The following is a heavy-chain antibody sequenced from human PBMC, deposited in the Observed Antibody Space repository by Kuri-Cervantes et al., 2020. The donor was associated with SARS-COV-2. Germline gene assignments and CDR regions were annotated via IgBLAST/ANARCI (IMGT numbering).Heavy chain of an antibody. CDR2: IYHSGST. V-gene: IGHV4-30-2*01. CDR3: ASISPLGYYYGMDV. Sequence: SETLSLTCVVYGGSFSTYSWSWIRQPPGKGLEWIGYIYHSGSTYYNPSLKSRVTISVDRSKNQFSLKLSSVTAADTAVYYCASISPLGYYYGMDVWGQGTTVTVSS. J-gene: IGHJ6*02. CDR1: GGSFSTYS. D-gene: IGHD3-16*01.